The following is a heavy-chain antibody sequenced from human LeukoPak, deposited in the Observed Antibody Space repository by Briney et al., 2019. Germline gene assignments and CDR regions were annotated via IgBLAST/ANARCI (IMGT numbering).Heavy chain of an antibody. CDR3: ARGLYGDFDY. D-gene: IGHD4-17*01. CDR2: ISSSSSYI. CDR1: GFTFSSYS. Sequence: GGSLRLSCAASGFTFSSYSMNWVRQAPGKGLEWVSSISSSSSYIHYADSGKGRFTISRDNAKNSLYLQMNSLRAEDTAVYYCARGLYGDFDYWGQGTLVTVSS. V-gene: IGHV3-21*01. J-gene: IGHJ4*02.